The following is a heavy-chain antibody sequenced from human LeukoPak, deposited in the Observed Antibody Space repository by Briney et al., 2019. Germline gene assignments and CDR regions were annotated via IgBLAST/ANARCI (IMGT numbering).Heavy chain of an antibody. Sequence: GGSLRLSCAASEFSVSSNYMSWVRQAPGKGLEWVSLIYSGGSTFYADSVKGRSTISRDNSKNTLYLQMNSLRAEDTAVYYCTRALYYFDYWGQGTLVTVSS. V-gene: IGHV3-66*01. J-gene: IGHJ4*02. CDR2: IYSGGST. CDR3: TRALYYFDY. CDR1: EFSVSSNY.